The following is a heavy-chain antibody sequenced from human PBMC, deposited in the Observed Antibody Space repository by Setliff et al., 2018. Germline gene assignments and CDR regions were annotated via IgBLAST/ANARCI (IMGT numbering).Heavy chain of an antibody. Sequence: SVKVSCKASGGAFSSYAISWVRQAPGQGLEWMGGIIPILGIANYAQKFQGRVTITADESTSTVYMELSSLRSEDTAVYYCARAKVGAYFDYWGQGTLVTVSS. CDR1: GGAFSSYA. CDR3: ARAKVGAYFDY. CDR2: IIPILGIA. J-gene: IGHJ4*02. D-gene: IGHD1-26*01. V-gene: IGHV1-69*10.